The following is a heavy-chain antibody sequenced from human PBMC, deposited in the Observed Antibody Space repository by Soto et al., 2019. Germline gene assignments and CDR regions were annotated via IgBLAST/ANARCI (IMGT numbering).Heavy chain of an antibody. CDR2: IYYSGST. Sequence: QVQLQESGPGLVKPSQTLSLTCTVSGGSISSGGCYWSWISQQPGKGLEWIGYIYYSGSTYYNPALESRVTISVDTSKNHFSMKLSSMTAADTTVYYCAREPVIWGQGTLVTVSS. CDR1: GGSISSGGCY. V-gene: IGHV4-31*03. CDR3: AREPVI. J-gene: IGHJ4*02. D-gene: IGHD3-10*01.